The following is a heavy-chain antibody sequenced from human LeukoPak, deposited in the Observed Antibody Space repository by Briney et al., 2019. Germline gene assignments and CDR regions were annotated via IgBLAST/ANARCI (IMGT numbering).Heavy chain of an antibody. Sequence: GASVKVSCKASGGTFSSYAISWVRQAPGQGLEWMGRIIPILGIANYAQKFQGRVTITADKSTSTAYMELSSLRSEDTAVYYCAREVEMATIFPSCFDYWGQGTLVTVSS. CDR2: IIPILGIA. J-gene: IGHJ4*02. CDR1: GGTFSSYA. V-gene: IGHV1-69*04. D-gene: IGHD5-24*01. CDR3: AREVEMATIFPSCFDY.